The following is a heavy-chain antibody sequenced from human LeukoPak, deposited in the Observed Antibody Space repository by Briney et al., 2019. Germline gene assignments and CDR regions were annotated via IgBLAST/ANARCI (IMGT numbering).Heavy chain of an antibody. J-gene: IGHJ4*02. CDR1: GFTFSSYS. Sequence: GGSLRLSCAASGFTFSSYSMNWVRQAPGKGLEWVSFISSSSSYIYYADSVKGRFTISRDNAKNSLYLQMNSLRAEDTAVYYCARAQTMGDSTRPFDYWGQGTLVTVSS. CDR2: ISSSSSYI. V-gene: IGHV3-21*01. D-gene: IGHD2-21*02. CDR3: ARAQTMGDSTRPFDY.